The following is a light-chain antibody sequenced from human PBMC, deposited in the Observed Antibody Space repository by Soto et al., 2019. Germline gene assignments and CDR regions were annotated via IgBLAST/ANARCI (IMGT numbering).Light chain of an antibody. CDR2: GAA. Sequence: VLTQSPATLSLSPGESATLSCRASQSVSGNLACYQHKPGQAPRPLIYGAATRATAIPARFRVSGSGPEFTLTISILQSEDFAVAYCQQYHNSPRLTFGGGTKV. CDR1: QSVSGN. V-gene: IGKV3-15*01. CDR3: QQYHNSPRLT. J-gene: IGKJ4*01.